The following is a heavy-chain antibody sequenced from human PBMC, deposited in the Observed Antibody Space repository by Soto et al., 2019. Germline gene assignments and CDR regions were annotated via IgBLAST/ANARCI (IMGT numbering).Heavy chain of an antibody. J-gene: IGHJ3*02. CDR1: GLSIPSRSYY. CDR3: ACIFSGGYSYGLASDI. CDR2: IFYSGST. Sequence: PSETLSLTSAFTGLSIPSRSYYWGWSGQSPGKGLEWIGSIFYSGSTYYNPSLKSRVTISVDTSKNQFSLKLSSVTAADTAVYYCACIFSGGYSYGLASDIWGQGTMVT. V-gene: IGHV4-39*01. D-gene: IGHD5-18*01.